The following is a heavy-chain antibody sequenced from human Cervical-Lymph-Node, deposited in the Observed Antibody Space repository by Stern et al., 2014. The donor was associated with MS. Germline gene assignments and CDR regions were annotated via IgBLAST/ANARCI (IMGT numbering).Heavy chain of an antibody. CDR2: IYNSGSP. Sequence: QVQLQESGPGLVKPSQTLALTCTVSGGPIGSGTYYWSWIRQPAGKGLEWIGRIYNSGSPSYNPSLQSRVTLSLDTAKTQVSPKLSSVTAADTAVYYCARDDAVGATRYHYAMDVWGQGTTVTVSS. CDR1: GGPIGSGTYY. J-gene: IGHJ6*02. V-gene: IGHV4-61*02. CDR3: ARDDAVGATRYHYAMDV. D-gene: IGHD1-26*01.